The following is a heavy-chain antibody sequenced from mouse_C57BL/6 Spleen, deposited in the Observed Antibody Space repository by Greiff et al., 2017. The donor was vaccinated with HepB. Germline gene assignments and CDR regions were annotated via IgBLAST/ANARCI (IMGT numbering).Heavy chain of an antibody. CDR2: IDPSDSYT. Sequence: QVQLQQPGAELVRPGTSVKLSCKASGYTFTSYWMHWVKQRPGQGLEWIGVIDPSDSYTNYNQKFKGKATLTVDTSSSTAYMQLSSLTSEDSAVYYCARRQWLGDYWGQGTTLTVSS. CDR3: ARRQWLGDY. D-gene: IGHD2-2*01. V-gene: IGHV1-59*01. J-gene: IGHJ2*01. CDR1: GYTFTSYW.